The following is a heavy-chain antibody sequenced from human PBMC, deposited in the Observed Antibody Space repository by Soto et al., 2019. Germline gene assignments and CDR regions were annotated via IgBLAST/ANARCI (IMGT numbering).Heavy chain of an antibody. CDR1: GFALSTSGAA. Sequence: QINRIASGPTLVKPTQTLTLSCTFSGFALSTSGAAVGWVRQPPVRALEWLALIYWDGDKRYNASLGNRLAITNATSMIQVGLTLTHVDPADTGTYHCAHRATMTICGLIIDNGIGYDPWGQGTLVIVSA. V-gene: IGHV2-5*02. CDR3: AHRATMTICGLIIDNGIGYDP. J-gene: IGHJ5*02. D-gene: IGHD5-12*01. CDR2: IYWDGDK.